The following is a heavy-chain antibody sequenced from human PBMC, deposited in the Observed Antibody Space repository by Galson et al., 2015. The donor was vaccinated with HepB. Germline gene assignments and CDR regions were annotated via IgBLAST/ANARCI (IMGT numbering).Heavy chain of an antibody. J-gene: IGHJ6*02. Sequence: SLRLSCAASGFTFSNAWMSWVRQAPGKGLEWVGRIKSKTDGGTTDYAAPVKGRFTISRDDSKNTLYLQMNSLKTEDTAVYYCTTSEWVSGSGWSVYYYYGMDVWGQGTTVTVSS. V-gene: IGHV3-15*01. CDR1: GFTFSNAW. CDR2: IKSKTDGGTT. D-gene: IGHD6-19*01. CDR3: TTSEWVSGSGWSVYYYYGMDV.